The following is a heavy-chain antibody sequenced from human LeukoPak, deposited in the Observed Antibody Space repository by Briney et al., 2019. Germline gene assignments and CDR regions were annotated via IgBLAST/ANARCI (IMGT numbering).Heavy chain of an antibody. CDR1: GFTFSSYW. Sequence: GGSLRLSCAASGFTFSSYWMHWVRQAPGKGLVWVSRINFDGSSTTYADSVKGRFTISRDNAKNTLYLQMNSLRVEDTAVYYCARPLSSNCRIDPWGQGTLVTLSS. CDR2: INFDGSST. J-gene: IGHJ5*02. D-gene: IGHD1-1*01. CDR3: ARPLSSNCRIDP. V-gene: IGHV3-74*01.